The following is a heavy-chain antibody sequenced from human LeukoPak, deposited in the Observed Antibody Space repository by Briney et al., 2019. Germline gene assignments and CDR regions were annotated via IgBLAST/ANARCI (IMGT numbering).Heavy chain of an antibody. V-gene: IGHV3-21*01. J-gene: IGHJ6*02. D-gene: IGHD4-23*01. CDR1: GFTFSSYS. CDR3: ARRATVVRVGLYYYYGMDV. CDR2: ISSSSSYV. Sequence: GGSLRLSCAASGFTFSSYSMNWVRQAPGKGLEWVSSISSSSSYVYYADSVKGRFTISRDNSKNTLYLQMNSLRAEDTAVYYCARRATVVRVGLYYYYGMDVWGQGTTVTVSS.